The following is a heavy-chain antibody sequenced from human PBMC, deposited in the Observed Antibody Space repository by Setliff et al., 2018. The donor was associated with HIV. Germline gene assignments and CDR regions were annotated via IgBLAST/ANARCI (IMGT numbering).Heavy chain of an antibody. CDR3: ATQRWLLPDY. D-gene: IGHD5-18*01. Sequence: ASVKVSCKASGYTFTDYYMHWVKQAPGKGPEWMGRVDPEDGETIYAEKFQGRVTITADTSTDTAYMELSSLRSEDTAVYYCATQRWLLPDYWGQGTLVTVSS. V-gene: IGHV1-69-2*01. CDR1: GYTFTDYY. J-gene: IGHJ4*02. CDR2: VDPEDGET.